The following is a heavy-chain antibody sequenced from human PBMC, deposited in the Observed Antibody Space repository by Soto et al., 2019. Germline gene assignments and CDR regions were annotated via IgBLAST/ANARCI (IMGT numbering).Heavy chain of an antibody. CDR2: ISYDGSNK. J-gene: IGHJ6*02. CDR1: GFTFSSYG. V-gene: IGHV3-30*03. D-gene: IGHD5-18*01. Sequence: QVQLVESGGGVVQPGRSLRLSCAASGFTFSSYGMHWVRQAPGKGLEWVAVISYDGSNKYYADSVKGRFTISRDNSKNTLYLQMNSLRAEDTAVYYCASAGGYSYGYLSYVWGQGTTVTVSS. CDR3: ASAGGYSYGYLSYV.